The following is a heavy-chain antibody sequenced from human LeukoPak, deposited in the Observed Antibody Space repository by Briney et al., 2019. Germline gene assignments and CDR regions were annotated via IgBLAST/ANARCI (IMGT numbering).Heavy chain of an antibody. CDR2: INPSGGST. J-gene: IGHJ4*02. CDR3: ARDPGRDGYLKIPAYYFDY. D-gene: IGHD5-24*01. CDR1: GYTFTSYY. V-gene: IGHV1-46*01. Sequence: ASVKVSCKASGYTFTSYYMHWVRQAPGQGLEWMGIINPSGGSTNYAQKFQGRVTMTRDMSTSTAYMELSRLRSDDTAVYYCARDPGRDGYLKIPAYYFDYWGQGTLVTVSS.